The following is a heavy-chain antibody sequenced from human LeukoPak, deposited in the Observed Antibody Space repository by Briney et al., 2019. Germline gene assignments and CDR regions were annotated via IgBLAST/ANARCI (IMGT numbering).Heavy chain of an antibody. CDR1: GFIFSDYW. J-gene: IGHJ4*02. V-gene: IGHV3-7*04. CDR2: INQAGTEK. CDR3: ARVRGGYYFDC. D-gene: IGHD5-24*01. Sequence: PGGSLRLSCAASGFIFSDYWMSWVRQAPGKGLEWVANINQAGTEKYYVDSVKGRFTISRDSAENSLYLQTNSLRAEDTAVYYCARVRGGYYFDCWGQGTLVTVSS.